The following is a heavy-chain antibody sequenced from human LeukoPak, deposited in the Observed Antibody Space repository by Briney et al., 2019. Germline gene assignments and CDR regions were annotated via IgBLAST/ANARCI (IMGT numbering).Heavy chain of an antibody. Sequence: GGSLRLSCAASGVTFAGYWISWVRQAPGKGLEWVANIKQDASEEYYVDSVKGRFTISRDNAKNSLYLQMNSLRAEDTAVYYCVRDRRRASVDYWGQGTLVTVSS. J-gene: IGHJ4*02. CDR2: IKQDASEE. CDR3: VRDRRRASVDY. V-gene: IGHV3-7*01. CDR1: GVTFAGYW.